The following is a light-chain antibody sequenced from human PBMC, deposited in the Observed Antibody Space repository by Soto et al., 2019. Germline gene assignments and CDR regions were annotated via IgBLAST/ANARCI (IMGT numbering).Light chain of an antibody. CDR3: QQYHKWPPLT. V-gene: IGKV3-15*01. CDR2: DAS. CDR1: QSVITN. J-gene: IGKJ4*01. Sequence: EILMTQSPASLSVSPGENATLSCRASQSVITNLVWYQQKLGQSPRLLIYDASTRPTGIPARFGGMGSGTQFTLTITSLQSEDSAVYYCQQYHKWPPLTFGGGTKVEI.